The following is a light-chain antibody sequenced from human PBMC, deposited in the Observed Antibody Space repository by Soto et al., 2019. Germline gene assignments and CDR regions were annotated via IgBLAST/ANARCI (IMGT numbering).Light chain of an antibody. V-gene: IGKV3-20*01. CDR2: DTS. J-gene: IGKJ5*01. CDR3: QQYGTSEII. CDR1: QSVSNSY. Sequence: VWTQSPRTLSLSPRERASLSCRASQSVSNSYVAWYQQKSGQAPRLLFYDTSSRVTGIPDRFSGSGSGTDFTLTICRLEPEDFAVFYCQQYGTSEIIFGQGARLDI.